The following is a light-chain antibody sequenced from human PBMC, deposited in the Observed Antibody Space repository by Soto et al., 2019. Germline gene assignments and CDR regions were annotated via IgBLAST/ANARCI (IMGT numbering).Light chain of an antibody. CDR2: TAS. CDR3: QQANGPPLT. J-gene: IGKJ4*01. CDR1: QDIANR. Sequence: DIQMTQSPSSVSASVGDRVTISCRASQDIANRLAWYQQKPGKAPNLLIYTASSLQSGVPSRFSGGGYGTDFTLTINSLQPEDFATYYCQQANGPPLTFGGGTKVDIK. V-gene: IGKV1D-12*01.